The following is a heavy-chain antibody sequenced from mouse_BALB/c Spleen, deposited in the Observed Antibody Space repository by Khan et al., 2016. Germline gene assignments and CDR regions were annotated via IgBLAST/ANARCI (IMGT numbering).Heavy chain of an antibody. J-gene: IGHJ2*01. CDR2: IHYSGST. D-gene: IGHD1-1*01. CDR3: TRGDYYGIGY. CDR1: GYSISSGYS. V-gene: IGHV3-1*02. Sequence: QLPASLPDLFKPSQSLSLTCTVTGYSISSGYSWHWIRQFPGNKLEWMAYIHYSGSTNYNPSLKSRISITRDTSKNQFFLQLISVTTEDTATYYCTRGDYYGIGYWGQGTTLTVSS.